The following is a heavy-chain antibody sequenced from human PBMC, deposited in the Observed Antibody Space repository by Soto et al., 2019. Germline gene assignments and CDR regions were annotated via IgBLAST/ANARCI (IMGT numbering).Heavy chain of an antibody. J-gene: IGHJ4*02. V-gene: IGHV3-53*02. CDR2: IYSGGSI. CDR3: ARDGNGQRGSPH. Sequence: VQLVESGGGLIQAGGSLRLSCAVSGFTVSNNFLMWVRQAPGKGLEWVSLIYSGGSISYADSVKGRFTISRDGSMNMLYLQMNSLTAEDTAVYYCARDGNGQRGSPHWGQGTLVTVSS. D-gene: IGHD3-16*01. CDR1: GFTVSNNF.